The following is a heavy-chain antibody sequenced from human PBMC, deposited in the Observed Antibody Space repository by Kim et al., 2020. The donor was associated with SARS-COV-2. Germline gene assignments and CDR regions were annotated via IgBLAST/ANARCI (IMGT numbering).Heavy chain of an antibody. CDR2: ISSSSSYI. CDR1: GFTFSSYS. Sequence: GGSLRLSCAASGFTFSSYSMNWVRQAPGKGLEWVSSISSSSSYIYYADSVKGRFTISRDNAKNSLYLQMNSLRAEDTAVYYCARDHLRGLLWFDPWGHGTLVTVSP. V-gene: IGHV3-21*01. J-gene: IGHJ5*02. D-gene: IGHD1-26*01. CDR3: ARDHLRGLLWFDP.